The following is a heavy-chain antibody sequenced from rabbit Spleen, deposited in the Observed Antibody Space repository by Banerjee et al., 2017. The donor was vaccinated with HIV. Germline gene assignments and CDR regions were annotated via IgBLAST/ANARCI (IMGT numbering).Heavy chain of an antibody. CDR2: IAAGSGRFT. CDR3: ARDTGSSFSSYGMDL. Sequence: QEQLVESGGGLVKPEGSLKLSCTASGFSFSSTDYMCWVRQAPGRGLEWIACIAAGSGRFTYYASWAKGRFTISKTSSTTVTLQMTSLTVADTATYFCARDTGSSFSSYGMDLWGPGPWSPS. V-gene: IGHV1S45*01. J-gene: IGHJ6*01. CDR1: GFSFSSTDY. D-gene: IGHD8-1*01.